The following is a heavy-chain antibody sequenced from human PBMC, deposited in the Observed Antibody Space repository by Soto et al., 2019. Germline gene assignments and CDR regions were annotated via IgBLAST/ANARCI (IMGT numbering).Heavy chain of an antibody. Sequence: ASVKVSCKASGGTFSSYAISWVRQAPGQGLEWMGGIIPIFGTANYAQKFQGRVTITADKSTSTAYMELSSLRSEDTAVYYCARNYDSSGYPRGELRNWFDPWGQGTLVTVYS. CDR2: IIPIFGTA. J-gene: IGHJ5*02. CDR3: ARNYDSSGYPRGELRNWFDP. V-gene: IGHV1-69*06. CDR1: GGTFSSYA. D-gene: IGHD3-22*01.